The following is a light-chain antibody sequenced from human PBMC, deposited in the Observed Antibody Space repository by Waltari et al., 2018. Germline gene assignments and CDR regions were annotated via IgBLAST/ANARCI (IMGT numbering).Light chain of an antibody. CDR1: SSIIGCDT. Sequence: QSVLTQPPSASGTPGQRVIISCSGSSSIIGCDTVNWYQQLPGTAPRLLIYSTNQRPSGVPDRFSGSKSGTSAFLAISGLQSEDESDYYCAAWDGSQFARVFGGGTKLSVL. CDR3: AAWDGSQFARV. V-gene: IGLV1-44*01. J-gene: IGLJ3*02. CDR2: STN.